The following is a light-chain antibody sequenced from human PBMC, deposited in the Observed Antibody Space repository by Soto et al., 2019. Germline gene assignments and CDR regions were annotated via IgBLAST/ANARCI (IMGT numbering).Light chain of an antibody. CDR1: QSDSSSY. V-gene: IGKV3-20*01. CDR3: QQYGRSQT. Sequence: EIVLTQSPGTLSLSPGERATLSCRASQSDSSSYLAWYQQKPGQAPRLLIYGASTRATGIPDRFSGSGSGTDFTLTISRLEPEYFAVYYCQQYGRSQTFGHGNKVEIK. CDR2: GAS. J-gene: IGKJ1*01.